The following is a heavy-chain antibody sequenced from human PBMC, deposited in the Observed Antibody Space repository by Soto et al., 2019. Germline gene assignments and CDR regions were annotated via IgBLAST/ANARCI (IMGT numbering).Heavy chain of an antibody. Sequence: QVQLVQSGGEVKKPGASVKVSCKAAGYTFGTYGISWVRQAPGHGLEWMGWISGHNGVTNNARKFQDRVTMTTDTSTSTAYMELRSLRSDDTAMYYCARDRQNYGTFDYWGQGTRVTVSS. CDR1: GYTFGTYG. CDR3: ARDRQNYGTFDY. D-gene: IGHD1-7*01. V-gene: IGHV1-18*01. CDR2: ISGHNGVT. J-gene: IGHJ4*02.